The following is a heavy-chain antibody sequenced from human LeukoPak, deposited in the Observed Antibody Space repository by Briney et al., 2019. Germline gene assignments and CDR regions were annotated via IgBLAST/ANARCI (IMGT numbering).Heavy chain of an antibody. CDR1: GFTFSSYS. CDR3: ARGLLWFGIHAYYFDY. J-gene: IGHJ4*02. Sequence: GGSLRLSCAASGFTFSSYSMNWVRQAPGKGLEWVSSISSSSSYIYYADSVKGRFTISRDNSKNTLYLQMNSLRAEDTAVYYCARGLLWFGIHAYYFDYWGQGTLVTVTS. D-gene: IGHD3-10*01. V-gene: IGHV3-21*01. CDR2: ISSSSSYI.